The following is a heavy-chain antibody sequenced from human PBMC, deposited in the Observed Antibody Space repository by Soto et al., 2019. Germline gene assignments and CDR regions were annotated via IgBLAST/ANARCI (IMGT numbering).Heavy chain of an antibody. CDR3: ARDPAVNWNTAQKFDY. CDR2: ISAYNGNT. CDR1: GYTFTSYG. V-gene: IGHV1-18*01. D-gene: IGHD1-1*01. J-gene: IGHJ4*02. Sequence: QVQLVQSGAEVKKPGASVKVSCKVSGYTFTSYGISWVRQAPGQGLEWMGWISAYNGNTNYAQRLQGRVTLTTDTSTSTAYMELRSLRSDDTAVYFCARDPAVNWNTAQKFDYWGQGTLVTVSS.